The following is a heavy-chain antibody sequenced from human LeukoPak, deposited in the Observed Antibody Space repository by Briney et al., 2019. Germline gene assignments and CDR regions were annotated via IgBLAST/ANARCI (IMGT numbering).Heavy chain of an antibody. Sequence: PGGSLRLSCAASGFTFSSYWMSWVRQAPGKGLEWVANIKKDGSEKYYVDSVKGRFIISRDNAKTSLYLQMNSLRAEDTAVYYCARHLSGITGYTYGRGIDYWGQGTLVTVFS. J-gene: IGHJ4*02. CDR3: ARHLSGITGYTYGRGIDY. V-gene: IGHV3-7*01. CDR2: IKKDGSEK. D-gene: IGHD5-18*01. CDR1: GFTFSSYW.